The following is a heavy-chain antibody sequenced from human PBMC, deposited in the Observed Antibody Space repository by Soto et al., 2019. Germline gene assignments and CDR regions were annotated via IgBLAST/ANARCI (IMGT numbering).Heavy chain of an antibody. CDR3: ARNTSGRNFDY. D-gene: IGHD6-19*01. J-gene: IGHJ4*02. CDR2: IYHSGST. Sequence: SETLSLTCTVSSSPINSRYYWGWLRQTPGKGLGWVASIYHSGSTHYNPSLKSRATISVDTSNNQFSLRLSSVTAADTAIYYCARNTSGRNFDYWGQGTQVTVSS. V-gene: IGHV4-38-2*02. CDR1: SSPINSRYY.